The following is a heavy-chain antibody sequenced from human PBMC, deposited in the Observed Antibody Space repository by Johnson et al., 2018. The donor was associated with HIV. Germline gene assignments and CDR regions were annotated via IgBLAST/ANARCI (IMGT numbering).Heavy chain of an antibody. J-gene: IGHJ3*02. CDR1: GFTFDDYG. D-gene: IGHD6-6*01. Sequence: EKLVESGGGAVRPGGSLRISCAASGFTFDDYGMSWVRPAPGKGLEWVAGINWNGGSTGYADYVKGRFPISRDNSKNTLYLQMNSRRAEDTAVYYCANSYSSSSGNNDYAFDIWGQGTMVTVSS. CDR3: ANSYSSSSGNNDYAFDI. CDR2: INWNGGST. V-gene: IGHV3-20*04.